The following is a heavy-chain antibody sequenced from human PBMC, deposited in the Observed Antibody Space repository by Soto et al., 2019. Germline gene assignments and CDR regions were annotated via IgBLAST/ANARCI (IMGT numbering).Heavy chain of an antibody. Sequence: PGESLKISCKGSGYSFTSYWIGWVRQMPGKGLEWMGIIYPGDSDTRYSPSFQGQVTISADKSISTAYLQWSSLKASDTAMYYCASTTRTTIFGVALHYYYYGMDVWGQGTTVTVSS. V-gene: IGHV5-51*01. CDR2: IYPGDSDT. D-gene: IGHD3-3*01. CDR1: GYSFTSYW. J-gene: IGHJ6*02. CDR3: ASTTRTTIFGVALHYYYYGMDV.